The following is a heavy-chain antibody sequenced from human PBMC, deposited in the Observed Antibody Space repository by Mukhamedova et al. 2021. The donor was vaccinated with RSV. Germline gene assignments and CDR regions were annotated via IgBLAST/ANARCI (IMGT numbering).Heavy chain of an antibody. V-gene: IGHV3-33*06. D-gene: IGHD1-1*01. CDR2: IWYDGGYK. J-gene: IGHJ3*02. CDR3: AKDFYSGTTEAFEI. Sequence: VRQTPGKGLEWVAVIWYDGGYKFYADSGKGRFTISRDNSKNMLYLEMNSLRAEDTALHYCAKDFYSGTTEAFEIWGQGTMVTVSS.